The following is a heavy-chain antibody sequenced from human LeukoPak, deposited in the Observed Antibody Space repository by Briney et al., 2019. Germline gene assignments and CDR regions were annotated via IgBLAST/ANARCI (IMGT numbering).Heavy chain of an antibody. Sequence: SETLSLTRSVSDGSVNDNNYYWGWIRQPPGKRLEWIGSIHYSRTTYYNPPLKSRVTISVDRSMNQYSLKLSSVTAADTAVYYCARQTYYYGSGTFYYFDYWGQGALVIVSS. CDR1: DGSVNDNNYY. J-gene: IGHJ4*02. CDR2: IHYSRTT. D-gene: IGHD3-10*01. V-gene: IGHV4-39*01. CDR3: ARQTYYYGSGTFYYFDY.